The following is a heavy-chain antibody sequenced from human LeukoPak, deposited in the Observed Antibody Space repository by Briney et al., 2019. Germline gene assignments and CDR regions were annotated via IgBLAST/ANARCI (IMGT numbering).Heavy chain of an antibody. D-gene: IGHD5-12*01. CDR1: GGTFSSYA. J-gene: IGHJ4*02. CDR2: IIPILGIA. CDR3: VTSGYENYYFDY. V-gene: IGHV1-69*04. Sequence: EASVKVSCKASGGTFSSYAISWVRQAPGQGLVWMGRIIPILGIANYAQKFQGRVTITADKPTSTAYMELSSLRSEDTAVYYCVTSGYENYYFDYWGQGTLVTVSS.